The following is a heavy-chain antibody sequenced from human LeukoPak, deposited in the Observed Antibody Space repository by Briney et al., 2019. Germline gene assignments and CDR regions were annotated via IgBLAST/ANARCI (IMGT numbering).Heavy chain of an antibody. CDR1: GFTFSSYW. J-gene: IGHJ4*02. V-gene: IGHV3-7*01. Sequence: GGSLRLSCAASGFTFSSYWMSWVRQAPGKGLEWVANIKQDGSEKYYVDPVKGRFTISRDNAKNSLYLQMNSLRAEDTAVYYCARDREAVADYYFDYWGQGTLVTVSS. D-gene: IGHD6-19*01. CDR2: IKQDGSEK. CDR3: ARDREAVADYYFDY.